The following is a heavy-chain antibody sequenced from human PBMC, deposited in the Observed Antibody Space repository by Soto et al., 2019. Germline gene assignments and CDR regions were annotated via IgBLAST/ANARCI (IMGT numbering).Heavy chain of an antibody. CDR1: GGSISSYY. CDR3: ARMGAATDF. V-gene: IGHV4-59*08. Sequence: SETLSVTCTVSGGSISSYYWSWIRQPPGKGLEWIGYIYYSGSTNYNPSLKSRVTISVDTSKNQFSLNLGSVTAADTAIYFCARMGAATDFWGQGTLVTVSS. J-gene: IGHJ4*02. D-gene: IGHD3-16*01. CDR2: IYYSGST.